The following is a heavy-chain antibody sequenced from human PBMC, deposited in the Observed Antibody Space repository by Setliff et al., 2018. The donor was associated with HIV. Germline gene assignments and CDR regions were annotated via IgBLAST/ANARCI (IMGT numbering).Heavy chain of an antibody. V-gene: IGHV1-69*13. CDR1: GGTSSNYA. CDR3: ARDAVPHCSDASCYGRGAFDV. J-gene: IGHJ3*01. CDR2: ISPIFGTS. D-gene: IGHD2-2*01. Sequence: SVKVSCKASGGTSSNYAINWVRQAPGQGLEWMGGISPIFGTSNYARKFQGRVTITADESTSTAYMELSSLRSTDTAVYYCARDAVPHCSDASCYGRGAFDVWGQGTLVTVSS.